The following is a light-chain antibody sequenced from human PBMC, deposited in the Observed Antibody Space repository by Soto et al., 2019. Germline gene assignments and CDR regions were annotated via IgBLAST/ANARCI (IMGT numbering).Light chain of an antibody. V-gene: IGKV1-39*01. CDR2: GAS. CDR1: QSISTF. CDR3: QQSYSTLLS. J-gene: IGKJ4*01. Sequence: DIELTQSPSSLSASVGDRVTITCRASQSISTFLNWYQHKRGKAPKLLIHGASSLQSGVPFRFTGSGSGTDFSLTISGLQPEDSATYYCQQSYSTLLSFGGGTRWIS.